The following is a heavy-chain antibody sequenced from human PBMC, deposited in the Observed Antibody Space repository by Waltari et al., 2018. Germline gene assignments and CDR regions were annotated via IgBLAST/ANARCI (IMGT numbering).Heavy chain of an antibody. D-gene: IGHD2-2*01. CDR2: ISSGDSST. CDR1: GFSLSTYS. Sequence: EVQLLESGGGLVQPGGSLRLSCEASGFSLSTYSMSWVRQAPGKGLEWVSLISSGDSSTFYGDTVKGRFAISRDNSKNTLYLQMSSLRAADTAVYYCARGYCSSIIYFPDTWGQGTLVTVSS. J-gene: IGHJ4*02. V-gene: IGHV3-23*03. CDR3: ARGYCSSIIYFPDT.